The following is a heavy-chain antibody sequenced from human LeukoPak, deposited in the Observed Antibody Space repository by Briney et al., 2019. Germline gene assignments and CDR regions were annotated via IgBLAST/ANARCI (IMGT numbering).Heavy chain of an antibody. CDR1: GGSISSYY. Sequence: SETLSLTCTVSGGSISSYYWSWIRQPAGKGLEWIGRIYTSGSTNYNPSLKSRVTMSVDTSKNQFSLKLSSVTAADTAVCYCARDCLFRSSQDYWGQGTLVTVSS. CDR2: IYTSGST. D-gene: IGHD1-26*01. CDR3: ARDCLFRSSQDY. V-gene: IGHV4-4*07. J-gene: IGHJ4*02.